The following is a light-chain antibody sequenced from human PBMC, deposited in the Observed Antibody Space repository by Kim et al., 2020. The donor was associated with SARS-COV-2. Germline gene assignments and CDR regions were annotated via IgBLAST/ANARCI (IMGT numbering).Light chain of an antibody. CDR2: DAS. CDR3: QQRGNWPWT. Sequence: LSPGERATLSCRAGRSISSYLAWYQQKPGQPPRLLIDDASDRATGIPVRFSGSGSGTDFTLTISSLEPEDCAVYYCQQRGNWPWTFGQGTKVDIK. J-gene: IGKJ1*01. CDR1: RSISSY. V-gene: IGKV3-11*01.